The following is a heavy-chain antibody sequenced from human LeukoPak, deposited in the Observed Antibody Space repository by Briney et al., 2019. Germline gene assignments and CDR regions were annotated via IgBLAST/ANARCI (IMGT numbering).Heavy chain of an antibody. D-gene: IGHD6-19*01. CDR3: AKAVAVALDY. V-gene: IGHV3-23*01. CDR1: GFTFSSFD. CDR2: ITYSGATT. Sequence: GGSLRLSCAATGFTFSSFDMSWVRQAPGKGLEWASAITYSGATTNYADSVKGRLTTSRDNSKNTLFLQMNSLKAEDTAVYYCAKAVAVALDYWGQGTLVTVSS. J-gene: IGHJ4*02.